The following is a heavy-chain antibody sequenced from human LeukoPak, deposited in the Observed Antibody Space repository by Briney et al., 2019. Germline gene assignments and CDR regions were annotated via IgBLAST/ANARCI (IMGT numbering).Heavy chain of an antibody. Sequence: GGSLRLSCAASGFTFSSYSMNWVRQAPGKGLEWVSYISSTSSVIYYADSVKGRFTISRDNAKNSLYLQMNSLRAEDTAVYYCARGTNDVWSGYHHWGQGTLVTVSS. CDR1: GFTFSSYS. D-gene: IGHD3-3*01. CDR3: ARGTNDVWSGYHH. V-gene: IGHV3-48*01. CDR2: ISSTSSVI. J-gene: IGHJ5*02.